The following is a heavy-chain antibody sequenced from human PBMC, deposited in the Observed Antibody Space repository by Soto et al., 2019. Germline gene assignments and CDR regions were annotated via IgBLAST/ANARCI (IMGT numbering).Heavy chain of an antibody. V-gene: IGHV3-15*07. J-gene: IGHJ4*02. CDR2: IKSEANGGTT. CDR1: GFSFSNAW. D-gene: IGHD3-22*01. CDR3: AYYRDSSARHVYF. Sequence: EVQLVESGGGLVKPGGSLRLSCAASGFSFSNAWMKWVRQAPGKGLEWVGRIKSEANGGTTDHAAAVTGRVIITRDDSKNLPFLQMDSLITEDSAVSSSAYYRDSSARHVYFWGQGTLVTVSS.